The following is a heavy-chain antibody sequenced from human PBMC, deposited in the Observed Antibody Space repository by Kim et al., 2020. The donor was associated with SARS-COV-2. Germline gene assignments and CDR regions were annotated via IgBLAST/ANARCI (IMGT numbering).Heavy chain of an antibody. D-gene: IGHD6-13*01. J-gene: IGHJ4*02. CDR3: TATRLARAAGTVDY. Sequence: AAPVKGRFTISRDDSKNTLYLLMNSLKTEDTAVYYCTATRLARAAGTVDYWGQGTLVTVSS. V-gene: IGHV3-15*01.